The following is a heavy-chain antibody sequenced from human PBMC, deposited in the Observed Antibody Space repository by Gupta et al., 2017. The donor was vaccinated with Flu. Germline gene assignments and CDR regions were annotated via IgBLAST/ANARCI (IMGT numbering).Heavy chain of an antibody. J-gene: IGHJ5*02. Sequence: QVQLQQWGAGLLKPSETLSLTCAVYGGSFSGYYWSWIRQPPGKGLEWIGEINHSGSTNYNPSLKSRVTISVDTSKNQFSLKLSSVTAADTAVYYCARGQGGAVTKNWFDPWGQGTLVTVSS. CDR3: ARGQGGAVTKNWFDP. CDR1: GGSFSGYY. CDR2: INHSGST. D-gene: IGHD4-17*01. V-gene: IGHV4-34*01.